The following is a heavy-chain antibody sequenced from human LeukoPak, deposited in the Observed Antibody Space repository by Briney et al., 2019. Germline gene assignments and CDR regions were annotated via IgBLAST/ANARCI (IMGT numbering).Heavy chain of an antibody. Sequence: GGSLRLSCAASGFTVSSNYMSWVRQAPGKGLEWVSVIYSGGSTYYADSVKGRFTISRDNSKNTLYLQMNCLRAEDTAVYYCAREIVGGGGFDYWGQGTLVTVSS. J-gene: IGHJ4*02. V-gene: IGHV3-53*01. D-gene: IGHD1-26*01. CDR2: IYSGGST. CDR1: GFTVSSNY. CDR3: AREIVGGGGFDY.